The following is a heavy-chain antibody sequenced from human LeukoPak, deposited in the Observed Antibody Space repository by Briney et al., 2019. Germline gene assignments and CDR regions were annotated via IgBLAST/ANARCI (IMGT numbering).Heavy chain of an antibody. CDR1: GFTFSSYS. D-gene: IGHD3-3*01. V-gene: IGHV3-21*01. CDR3: ARDYDFWSGYYRGFDY. J-gene: IGHJ4*02. CDR2: ISSSSSYI. Sequence: PGGSLRLSCAASGFTFSSYSMNWVRQAPGKGLEWVSPISSSSSYIYYADSVKGRFTISRDNAKNSLYLQMNSLRAEDTAVYYCARDYDFWSGYYRGFDYWGQGTLVTVSS.